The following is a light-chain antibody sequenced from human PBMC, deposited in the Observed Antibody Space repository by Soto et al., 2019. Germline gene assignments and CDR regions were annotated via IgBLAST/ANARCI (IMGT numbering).Light chain of an antibody. Sequence: QSALTQPASVSGSPGQSITISCSGTSSDVGAYNYGSWYQQHAGKAPILMIYEVSRRPSGVANRFSGSQSANPASLTISWHQAGGEADYYCSSYTSSSTWLFAGGTKLTVL. CDR3: SSYTSSSTWL. CDR2: EVS. CDR1: SSDVGAYNY. J-gene: IGLJ3*02. V-gene: IGLV2-14*03.